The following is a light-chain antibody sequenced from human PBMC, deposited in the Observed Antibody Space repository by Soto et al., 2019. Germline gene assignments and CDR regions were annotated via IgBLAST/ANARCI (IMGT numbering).Light chain of an antibody. CDR3: CSYTRTSNHYF. V-gene: IGLV2-14*01. Sequence: ALTQPASVSGSPGQSITISCTGTSSDIGDYDYVSWYQQRPGRAPKLMIYEVRYRPSGVSNRFSGSKSGNTASLTISGLQAEDEADYYCCSYTRTSNHYFFGSGTKVTVL. CDR2: EVR. J-gene: IGLJ1*01. CDR1: SSDIGDYDY.